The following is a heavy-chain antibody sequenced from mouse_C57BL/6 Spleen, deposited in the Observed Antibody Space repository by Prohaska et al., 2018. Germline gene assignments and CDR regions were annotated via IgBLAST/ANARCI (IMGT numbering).Heavy chain of an antibody. J-gene: IGHJ2*01. CDR3: ARSPGYFDY. V-gene: IGHV1-52*01. D-gene: IGHD4-1*01. CDR1: GYTFNSYW. Sequence: QVQLQQPGAELVRPGSSVKLSCKASGYTFNSYWMHWVKQRPIQGLEWIGNIDPSDSETHYNQKFKDKATLTVDKSSSTAYIQLSSLTSEDSAVYYCARSPGYFDYWGQGTTLTVSS. CDR2: IDPSDSET.